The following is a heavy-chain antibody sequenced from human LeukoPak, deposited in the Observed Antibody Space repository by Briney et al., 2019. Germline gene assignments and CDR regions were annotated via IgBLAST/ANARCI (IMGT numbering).Heavy chain of an antibody. CDR3: AKETGYSFYYFDY. D-gene: IGHD5-18*01. J-gene: IGHJ4*02. V-gene: IGHV3-30*18. CDR1: GFTFSSYG. Sequence: PGGSLRLSCAASGFTFSSYGMHWVRQAPGKGLEWVAVISYDGSNKYYADSVKGRFTISRDNSKNTLYLQMNSLRAEDTAVYYCAKETGYSFYYFDYWGQGTLVTVSS. CDR2: ISYDGSNK.